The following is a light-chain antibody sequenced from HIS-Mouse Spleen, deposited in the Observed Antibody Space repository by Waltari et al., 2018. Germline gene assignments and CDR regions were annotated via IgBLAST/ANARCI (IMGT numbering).Light chain of an antibody. CDR2: EVS. V-gene: IGLV2-14*01. Sequence: QSALTQPASVSGSPGQSITISCTGTSSDVGGYNYVSWYQQHPGKAPKLMIYEVSKRPSGVSNRFSGSNSGNTASLTISGLQAEDEADYYCSSYTSSSTLVFGGGTKLTVL. J-gene: IGLJ2*01. CDR3: SSYTSSSTLV. CDR1: SSDVGGYNY.